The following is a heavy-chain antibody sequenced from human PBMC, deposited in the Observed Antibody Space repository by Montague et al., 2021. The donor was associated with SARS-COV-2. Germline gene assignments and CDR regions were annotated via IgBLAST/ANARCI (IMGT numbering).Heavy chain of an antibody. J-gene: IGHJ5*02. D-gene: IGHD6-13*01. CDR1: GFTFSSCA. CDR2: IHNGDGNT. CDR3: AKAYSSSWWNWFDP. Sequence: SLRLSCAASGFTFSSCAMSWVRQAPGKGLEWVSVIHNGDGNTYYGDSVKGRFTISRDNSKNTLYLQMNSLRAEDTAVYYCAKAYSSSWWNWFDPWGQGTLVTVSS. V-gene: IGHV3-23*03.